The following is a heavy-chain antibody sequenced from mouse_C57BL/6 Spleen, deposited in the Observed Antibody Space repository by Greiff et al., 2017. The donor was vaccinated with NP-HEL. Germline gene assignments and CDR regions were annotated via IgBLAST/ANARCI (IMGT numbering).Heavy chain of an antibody. J-gene: IGHJ2*01. V-gene: IGHV1-4*01. D-gene: IGHD2-4*01. Sequence: VQLQQSGAELARPGASVKMSCKASGYTFTSYTMHWVKQRPGQGLEWIGYINPSSGYTKYNQKFKDKATLTADKSSSTAYMQLSSLTSEDSAVYYCARRDYDGYYFDYWGQGTTLTVSS. CDR1: GYTFTSYT. CDR2: INPSSGYT. CDR3: ARRDYDGYYFDY.